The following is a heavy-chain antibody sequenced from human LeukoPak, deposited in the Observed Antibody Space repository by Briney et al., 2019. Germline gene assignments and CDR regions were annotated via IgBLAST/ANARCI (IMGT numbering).Heavy chain of an antibody. CDR1: GFTFSHFW. CDR3: AREVTTTNFYYYYYGMDV. D-gene: IGHD4-17*01. Sequence: GGSLRLSCAASGFTFSHFWMSWVRQAPGKGLEWVAYIKKTGSEKYYVDSVKGRFTISRDNAKNSLYLQMNSLRAEDTAVYYCAREVTTTNFYYYYYGMDVWGQGTTVTVSS. V-gene: IGHV3-7*03. CDR2: IKKTGSEK. J-gene: IGHJ6*02.